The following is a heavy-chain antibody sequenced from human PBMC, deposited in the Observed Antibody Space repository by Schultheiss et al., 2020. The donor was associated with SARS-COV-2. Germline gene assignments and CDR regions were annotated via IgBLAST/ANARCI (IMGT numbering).Heavy chain of an antibody. V-gene: IGHV4-34*01. J-gene: IGHJ4*02. CDR3: ARTYSYGFDY. CDR2: INHSGST. D-gene: IGHD5-18*01. CDR1: GGSFSGYY. Sequence: SETLSLTCAVYGGSFSGYYWSWIRQPPGKGLEWIGEINHSGSTNYNPSLKSRVTISVDTSKNQFSLKLSSVTAADTAVYYCARTYSYGFDYWGQGTLVTV.